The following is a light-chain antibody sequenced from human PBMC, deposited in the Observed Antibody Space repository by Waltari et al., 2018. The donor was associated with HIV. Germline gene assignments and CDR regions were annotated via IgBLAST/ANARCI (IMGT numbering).Light chain of an antibody. V-gene: IGLV2-23*02. CDR2: EVS. J-gene: IGLJ2*01. CDR3: CSYAGSSTFVV. CDR1: SSDVGSYYL. Sequence: QSALTQPASVSGSPGQSITISCTGTSSDVGSYYLVSWYQQHPGKAPKLMIYEVSKRPSGVSKSLSGSKSGNTASLTISWLQAEDEADYSCCSYAGSSTFVVFGGGTKLTVL.